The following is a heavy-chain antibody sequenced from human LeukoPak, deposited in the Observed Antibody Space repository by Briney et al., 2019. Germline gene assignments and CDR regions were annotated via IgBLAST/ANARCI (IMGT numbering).Heavy chain of an antibody. Sequence: GGSLRLSCAASGFTFSSYAMTWVRQAPGKGLEWVSAIGGSGGSTYYADSVKGRFTISGDNSENTLYLQMNSLRAEDTAVYYCAKQSGGSGTYYYYWGQGTLVTVSS. CDR1: GFTFSSYA. J-gene: IGHJ4*02. CDR2: IGGSGGST. D-gene: IGHD3-10*01. V-gene: IGHV3-23*01. CDR3: AKQSGGSGTYYYY.